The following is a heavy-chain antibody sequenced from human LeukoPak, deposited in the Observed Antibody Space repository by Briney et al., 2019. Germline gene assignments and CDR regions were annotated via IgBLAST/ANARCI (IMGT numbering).Heavy chain of an antibody. Sequence: PGGSLRLSCAASGFTFSSYAMSWVRQAPGEGLEWVSAISGSGGSTYYADSVKGRVTISRDNSKNTLYLKMNSLRAEDTAVYYCAKRAQYSPTYYDFWSASGYFDYWGQGTLVTVSS. V-gene: IGHV3-23*01. CDR3: AKRAQYSPTYYDFWSASGYFDY. D-gene: IGHD3-3*01. J-gene: IGHJ4*02. CDR1: GFTFSSYA. CDR2: ISGSGGST.